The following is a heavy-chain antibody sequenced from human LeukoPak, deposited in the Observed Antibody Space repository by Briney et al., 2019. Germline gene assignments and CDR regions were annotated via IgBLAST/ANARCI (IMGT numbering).Heavy chain of an antibody. CDR1: DGSMTNYY. CDR2: MRTSGNN. CDR3: ARLYLPATRFDY. V-gene: IGHV4-4*07. Sequence: SETPSLTCTVSDGSMTNYYWSWIRQPAGKGLEWIGRMRTSGNNNYNPSLASRVSMSVDTSKRQLSLELSSVTAADTAVYYCARLYLPATRFDYWGQGTLVTVSS. J-gene: IGHJ4*02. D-gene: IGHD5-24*01.